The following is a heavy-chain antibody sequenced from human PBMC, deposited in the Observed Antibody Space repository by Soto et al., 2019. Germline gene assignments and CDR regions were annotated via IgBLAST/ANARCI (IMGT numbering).Heavy chain of an antibody. V-gene: IGHV1-18*01. CDR1: GYTFTSYG. CDR3: AREREGGLSFSWGSGLDGDYYYGMDV. J-gene: IGHJ6*04. D-gene: IGHD3-16*01. CDR2: ISAYNGNT. Sequence: ASVKVSCKASGYTFTSYGISWVRQAPGQGLEWMGWISAYNGNTNYAQKLQGRVTMTTDTSTSTAYMELRSLRSDDTAVYYCAREREGGLSFSWGSGLDGDYYYGMDVWGKGTRVTVPS.